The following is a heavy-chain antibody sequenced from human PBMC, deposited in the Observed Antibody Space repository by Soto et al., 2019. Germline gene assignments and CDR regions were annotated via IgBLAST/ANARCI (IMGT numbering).Heavy chain of an antibody. Sequence: SETLSLTCTVSGGSIGSYYWSWIRQPPGKGLEWIGYIYYSGSTNYNPSLKSRVTISVDTSKNQFSLKLSSVTAADTAVYYCATHVSRARRYNNWFDPWGQGTLVTVSS. CDR3: ATHVSRARRYNNWFDP. CDR2: IYYSGST. J-gene: IGHJ5*02. D-gene: IGHD2-2*02. CDR1: GGSIGSYY. V-gene: IGHV4-59*08.